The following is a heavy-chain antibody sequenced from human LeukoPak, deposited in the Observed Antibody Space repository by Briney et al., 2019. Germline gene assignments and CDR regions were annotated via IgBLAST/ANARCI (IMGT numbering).Heavy chain of an antibody. CDR1: GFTFSSYW. D-gene: IGHD3-22*01. J-gene: IGHJ4*02. CDR2: ISGSGGST. V-gene: IGHV3-23*01. CDR3: ARVYYDSSGYLGYFDY. Sequence: GGSLRLSCAASGFTFSSYWMSWVRQAPGKGLEWVSAISGSGGSTYYADSVKGRFTISRDNSKNTLYLQMNSLRAEDTAVYYCARVYYDSSGYLGYFDYWGQGTLVTVSS.